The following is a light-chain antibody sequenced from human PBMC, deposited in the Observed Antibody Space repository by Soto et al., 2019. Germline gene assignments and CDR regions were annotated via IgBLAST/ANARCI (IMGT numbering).Light chain of an antibody. V-gene: IGLV1-40*01. CDR2: GNS. J-gene: IGLJ2*01. Sequence: QSALTQPPSVSGAPGQRVTISCTGSSSNIGAGYAVHWYQQLPGTAPKLLIYGNSNRPSGVSDRFSGSKSGTAASLAITGLQTEDEADYYCQAYDSSLSGVVFGGGTKLTVL. CDR3: QAYDSSLSGVV. CDR1: SSNIGAGYA.